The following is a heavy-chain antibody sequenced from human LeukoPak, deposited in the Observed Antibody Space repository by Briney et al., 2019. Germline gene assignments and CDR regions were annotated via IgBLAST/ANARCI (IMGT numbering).Heavy chain of an antibody. CDR3: AGRIFGVSTRRFDY. CDR1: GGTFSSYA. CDR2: IIPIFGTA. V-gene: IGHV1-69*01. J-gene: IGHJ4*02. D-gene: IGHD3-3*02. Sequence: SVKVSCKASGGTFSSYAISWVRQAPGQGLDWMGGIIPIFGTANYAQKFQGRVTITADESTSTAYMELSSLSSEDTAVYYCAGRIFGVSTRRFDYWGQGTLVTVSS.